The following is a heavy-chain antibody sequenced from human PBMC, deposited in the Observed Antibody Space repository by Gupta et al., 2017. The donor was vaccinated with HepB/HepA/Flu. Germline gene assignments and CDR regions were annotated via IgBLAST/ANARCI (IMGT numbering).Heavy chain of an antibody. CDR1: GGSISSSNW. V-gene: IGHV4-4*02. Sequence: QVQLQESGPGLVKPSGTLSLTCAVSGGSISSSNWWSWVRQPPGKGLEWIGEIYHSGSTNYNPSLKSRVTISVDKSKNQFSLKLSSVTAADTAVYYCARGGEKSLWFGENPSLGYYYGMDVWGQGTTVTVSS. CDR3: ARGGEKSLWFGENPSLGYYYGMDV. CDR2: IYHSGST. J-gene: IGHJ6*02. D-gene: IGHD3-10*01.